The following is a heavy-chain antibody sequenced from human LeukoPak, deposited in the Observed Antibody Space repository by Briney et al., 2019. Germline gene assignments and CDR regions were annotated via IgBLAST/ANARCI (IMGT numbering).Heavy chain of an antibody. CDR2: INRDGSER. J-gene: IGHJ6*02. CDR1: GFTFSNYW. CDR3: ARRNAMDV. Sequence: SGGSPRLSCAASGFTFSNYWMTWVRQAPGKGLEWVANINRDGSERYYVDSVKGRFTISRDDAKSSLYLQMNSLRAEDTAVYYCARRNAMDVWGQGTTVIVFS. V-gene: IGHV3-7*03.